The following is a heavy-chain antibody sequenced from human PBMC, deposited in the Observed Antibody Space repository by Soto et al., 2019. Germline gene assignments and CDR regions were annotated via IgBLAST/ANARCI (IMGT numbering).Heavy chain of an antibody. CDR3: GREDYDILTGYYNDYYYGLDV. Sequence: GGSLRLSCAASGFTFSNYWMSWVRQAPGKGLEWVANIKQDGSEKYYVDSVKSRLTISRDNAKNSLYLQMNSLRAEDTAVYYCGREDYDILTGYYNDYYYGLDVWGQGTTVTVSS. CDR1: GFTFSNYW. J-gene: IGHJ6*02. V-gene: IGHV3-7*03. D-gene: IGHD3-9*01. CDR2: IKQDGSEK.